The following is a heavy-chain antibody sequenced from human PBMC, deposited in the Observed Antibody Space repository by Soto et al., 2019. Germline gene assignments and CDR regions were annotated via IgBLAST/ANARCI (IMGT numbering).Heavy chain of an antibody. D-gene: IGHD3-3*01. J-gene: IGHJ4*02. CDR1: GFSLTTSGVG. Sequence: QITLNESGPTAVRPTETLTLTCRFSGFSLTTSGVGVGWVRQSPGKAPEWLALIYWDDDKRYSESLKSRLTITKDTSKNQVVLTVANLDPTDTATYYCAHRVLRTVFGLVTTTAIYFDFWGQGTPVAVSS. V-gene: IGHV2-5*02. CDR2: IYWDDDK. CDR3: AHRVLRTVFGLVTTTAIYFDF.